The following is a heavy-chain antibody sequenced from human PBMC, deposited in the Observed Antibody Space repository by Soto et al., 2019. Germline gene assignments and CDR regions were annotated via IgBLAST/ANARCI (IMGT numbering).Heavy chain of an antibody. CDR1: GFTFSSYA. Sequence: GGSLRLSCAASGFTFSSYAMSWVRQAPGKGLERVAVIWCNGSNKYYADSVKGRFTISRDNSKNTVSLQMNSLRDEDSAAYYCATTGPYWGQGTLVTVSS. V-gene: IGHV3-33*08. CDR2: IWCNGSNK. CDR3: ATTGPY. J-gene: IGHJ4*02.